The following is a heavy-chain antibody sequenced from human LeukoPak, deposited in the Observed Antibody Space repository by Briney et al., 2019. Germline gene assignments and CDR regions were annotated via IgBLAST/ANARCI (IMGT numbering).Heavy chain of an antibody. CDR1: GGSISSYY. J-gene: IGHJ5*02. CDR3: ARLYCSSTSCYGTMFRAFDP. CDR2: INHSGST. D-gene: IGHD2-2*01. Sequence: PSETLSLTCTVSGGSISSYYWSWIRQPPGKGLEWIGEINHSGSTNYNPSLKSRVTISVDTSKNQFSLKLSSVTAADTAVYYCARLYCSSTSCYGTMFRAFDPWGQGTLVTVSS. V-gene: IGHV4-34*01.